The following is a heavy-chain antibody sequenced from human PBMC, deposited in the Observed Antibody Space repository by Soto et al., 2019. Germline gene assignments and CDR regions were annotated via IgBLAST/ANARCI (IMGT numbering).Heavy chain of an antibody. Sequence: EVQLLESGGGLVQPGGSLRLSCAASGFTFSSYAMSWVCQAPGQGLEWVSAISGSGGGTYYADSVKGRFTISRDNSKNRLYLKMISLRAEDTEVYYCAKDLVVVVAATPIDYWGRGALVTVSS. CDR2: ISGSGGGT. J-gene: IGHJ4*02. CDR3: AKDLVVVVAATPIDY. D-gene: IGHD2-15*01. V-gene: IGHV3-23*01. CDR1: GFTFSSYA.